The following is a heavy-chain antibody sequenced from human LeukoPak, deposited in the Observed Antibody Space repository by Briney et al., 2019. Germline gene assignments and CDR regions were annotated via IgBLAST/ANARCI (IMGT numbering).Heavy chain of an antibody. Sequence: SETLSLTCAVYGGSLSGYYWGWIRQPPGKGLEWIGSIYHSGSTYYNPSLKSRVTISVDTSKNQFSLKLSSVTAADTAVYYCARDCSGGSCRDAFDIWGQGTMVTVSS. CDR2: IYHSGST. J-gene: IGHJ3*02. CDR3: ARDCSGGSCRDAFDI. CDR1: GGSLSGYY. V-gene: IGHV4-38-2*02. D-gene: IGHD2-15*01.